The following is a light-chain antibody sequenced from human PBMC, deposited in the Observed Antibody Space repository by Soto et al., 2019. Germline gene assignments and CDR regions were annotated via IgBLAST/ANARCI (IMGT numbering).Light chain of an antibody. V-gene: IGLV2-11*01. CDR1: SSDVGRYDY. J-gene: IGLJ2*01. Sequence: QSALTQPRSVSGSPGQSVTISCTGTSSDVGRYDYVSWYQHHPGKAPKLLIYDVNKWPSGVPDRFSGSKSGNTASPSISGLQAEDEADYYCCSKAGTSTAVFGGGTKVTVL. CDR3: CSKAGTSTAV. CDR2: DVN.